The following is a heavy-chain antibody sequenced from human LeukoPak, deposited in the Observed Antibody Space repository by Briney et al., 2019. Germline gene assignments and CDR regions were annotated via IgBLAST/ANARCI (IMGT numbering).Heavy chain of an antibody. Sequence: SETLSLTFTVSGYSISSGYYWGWIRQSPGKGLEWIGSIYHSGTTYYNPSLKSRATISVDTSKNQFSLKLSSVTAADTAVYYCARVTHYYDSGSYPYWGQGTLVIVSS. CDR1: GYSISSGYY. CDR2: IYHSGTT. V-gene: IGHV4-38-2*02. CDR3: ARVTHYYDSGSYPY. J-gene: IGHJ4*02. D-gene: IGHD3-10*01.